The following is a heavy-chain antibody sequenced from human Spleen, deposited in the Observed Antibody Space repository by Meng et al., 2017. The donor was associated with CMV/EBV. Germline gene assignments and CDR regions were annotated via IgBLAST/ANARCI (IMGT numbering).Heavy chain of an antibody. V-gene: IGHV3-11*01. CDR1: GFTFSDYY. CDR3: ARYMSGPRYYYCYAMDV. J-gene: IGHJ6*02. Sequence: GGSLRLSCAASGFTFSDYYMNWIRQAPGKGLEWVSYISSSGSAIYYSDSVKGRFTISRDNAKNSLYLQMNSLRAEDTAVYYCARYMSGPRYYYCYAMDVWGQGTTVTVSS. CDR2: ISSSGSAI.